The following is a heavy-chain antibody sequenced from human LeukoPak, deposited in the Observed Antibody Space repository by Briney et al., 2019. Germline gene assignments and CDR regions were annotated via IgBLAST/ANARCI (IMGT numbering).Heavy chain of an antibody. J-gene: IGHJ4*02. CDR3: ARDRGSSGRLGRFDN. CDR1: GFTLSTYW. CDR2: IKQDGSEK. Sequence: GGSLRLSCAASGFTLSTYWMTWVRQAPGKGLEWVANIKQDGSEKYYVDSVKGRFTISRDNAKKSLYLQMNSLRVEDTAVYYCARDRGSSGRLGRFDNWGQGTLVTVSP. D-gene: IGHD6-19*01. V-gene: IGHV3-7*01.